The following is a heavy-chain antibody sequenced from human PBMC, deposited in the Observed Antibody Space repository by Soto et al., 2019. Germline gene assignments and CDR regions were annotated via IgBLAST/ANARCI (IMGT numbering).Heavy chain of an antibody. CDR2: IIPIFGTA. D-gene: IGHD2-2*01. CDR1: GGTFSSYA. CDR3: ASSGKPPNVVVPAAPTYYYYGMDV. Sequence: QVQLVQSGAEVKKPGSSVKVSCKASGGTFSSYAISWVRQAPGQGLEWMGGIIPIFGTANYAQKFQGRVTITGDESTSTGYMGLSSLRSEDTAVYYCASSGKPPNVVVPAAPTYYYYGMDVWGQGTTVTVSS. J-gene: IGHJ6*02. V-gene: IGHV1-69*01.